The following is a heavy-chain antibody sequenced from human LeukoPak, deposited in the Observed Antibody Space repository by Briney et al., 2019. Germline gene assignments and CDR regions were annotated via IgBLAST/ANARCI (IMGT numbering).Heavy chain of an antibody. J-gene: IGHJ4*02. Sequence: GRSLRLSCAASGFTFDDYAMHWIRQAPGKGLEWVSGISRNSGKIGYADSVKGRFTISRDNAKNSLYLQMNSLRAEDMALYYCAKDSSGYPKGVFGYWGQGTLVTVSS. CDR2: ISRNSGKI. CDR1: GFTFDDYA. V-gene: IGHV3-9*03. CDR3: AKDSSGYPKGVFGY. D-gene: IGHD3-22*01.